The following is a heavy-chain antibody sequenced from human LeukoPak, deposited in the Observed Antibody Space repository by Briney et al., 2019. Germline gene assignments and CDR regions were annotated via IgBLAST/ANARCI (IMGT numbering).Heavy chain of an antibody. D-gene: IGHD2-21*02. J-gene: IGHJ4*02. CDR1: GYTFINYD. V-gene: IGHV1-8*01. CDR3: ARTPPKGDIDY. CDR2: MSANSGYT. Sequence: ASVKVSCKTSGYTFINYDINWVRQATGQGLEWLGWMSANSGYTGYAQKFQGRVSMTRATSISTAYLELSSLTFEDTAVYYCARTPPKGDIDYWGQGTLVTVSS.